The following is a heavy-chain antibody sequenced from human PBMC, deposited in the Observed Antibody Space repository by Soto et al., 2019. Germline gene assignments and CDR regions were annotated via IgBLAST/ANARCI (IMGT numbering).Heavy chain of an antibody. V-gene: IGHV1-8*02. CDR3: ARAHDSGDVDY. Sequence: VSVKVSCKASGLSITYQSVHWARQATGQGPEWVGSMNPNSGNTLYAQKFQGRVTMTRSTSINTAYMELSSLRSDDTAVYYCARAHDSGDVDYWGQGTLVTVSS. CDR2: MNPNSGNT. J-gene: IGHJ4*02. CDR1: GLSITYQS. D-gene: IGHD4-17*01.